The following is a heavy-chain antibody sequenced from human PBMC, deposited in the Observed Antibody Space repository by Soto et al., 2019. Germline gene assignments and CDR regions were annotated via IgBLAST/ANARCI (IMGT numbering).Heavy chain of an antibody. Sequence: EEQLVESGGGLVQPGGSLRLSCAASGFTFSNHVMNWVRQAPGRWLEWVSSINRDYNTYYADSVRGRFTISRDNAKDSLYLHMNSLRADDTAVYDYVNGDYYVGQGTLVTVSS. J-gene: IGHJ4*02. D-gene: IGHD4-17*01. V-gene: IGHV3-48*01. CDR1: GFTFSNHV. CDR2: INRDYNT. CDR3: VNGDYY.